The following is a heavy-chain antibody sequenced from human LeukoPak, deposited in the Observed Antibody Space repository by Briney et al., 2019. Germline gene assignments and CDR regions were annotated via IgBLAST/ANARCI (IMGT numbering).Heavy chain of an antibody. Sequence: GASVKVSCKASGYTFTRYSMHWVRQAPGQGLEWMGLINPSGGSTNYAQKFQGRVTMTRDTSTSTVHMELSSLRSEDTAVYYCARESPLSTVVTLLGMVVWGQGTTVTVSS. CDR2: INPSGGST. CDR1: GYTFTRYS. J-gene: IGHJ6*02. V-gene: IGHV1-46*01. D-gene: IGHD4-23*01. CDR3: ARESPLSTVVTLLGMVV.